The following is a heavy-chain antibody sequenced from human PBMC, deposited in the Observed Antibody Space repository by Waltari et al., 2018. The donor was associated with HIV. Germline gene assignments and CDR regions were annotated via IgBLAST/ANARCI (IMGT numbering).Heavy chain of an antibody. CDR3: VREVFYYEESGRPGWFDP. J-gene: IGHJ5*02. V-gene: IGHV3-66*01. CDR2: IYGDGRT. Sequence: RLVESGGDSVRPGGALRLSCTASGFSAGKNHMSWVRQASGKGLEWVSTIYGDGRTVYADAVEGRFSTSRETSKNMVHLLMDSLRTEDSAVYYCVREVFYYEESGRPGWFDPWGQGTLVAVSS. CDR1: GFSAGKNH. D-gene: IGHD3-16*01.